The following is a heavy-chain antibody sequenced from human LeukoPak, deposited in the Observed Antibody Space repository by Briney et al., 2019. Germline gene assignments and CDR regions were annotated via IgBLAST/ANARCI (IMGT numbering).Heavy chain of an antibody. D-gene: IGHD3-22*01. CDR3: ASTYYYDSSGLSDY. Sequence: GRSLRLSCAASGFTFSSYGMHWVRQAPGKGLEWVAVISYDGSNKYYADSVKGRFTISRDNSKNTLYLQMNSLRAEDTAVYYCASTYYYDSSGLSDYWGQGTLVTVSS. CDR1: GFTFSSYG. V-gene: IGHV3-30*03. J-gene: IGHJ4*02. CDR2: ISYDGSNK.